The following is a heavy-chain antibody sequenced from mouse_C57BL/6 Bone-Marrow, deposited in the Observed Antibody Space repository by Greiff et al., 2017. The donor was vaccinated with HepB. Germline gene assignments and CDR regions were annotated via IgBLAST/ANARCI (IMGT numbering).Heavy chain of an antibody. CDR1: GYSITSGYY. J-gene: IGHJ3*01. Sequence: EVQLQESGPGLVKPSQSLSLTCSVTGYSITSGYYWNWIRQFPGNKLEWMGYISYDGSKNYNPSLKNRISITRDTSKNQFFLTLNSVTTEDTATYYCARDDPYDYDFFAYWGQGTLVTVSA. CDR2: ISYDGSK. D-gene: IGHD2-4*01. V-gene: IGHV3-6*01. CDR3: ARDDPYDYDFFAY.